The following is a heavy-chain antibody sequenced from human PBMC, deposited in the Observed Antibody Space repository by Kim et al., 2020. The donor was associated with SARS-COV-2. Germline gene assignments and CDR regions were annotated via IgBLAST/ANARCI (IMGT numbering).Heavy chain of an antibody. V-gene: IGHV3-21*01. CDR2: ISTTGTYI. CDR1: KFTFSSFN. J-gene: IGHJ4*02. CDR3: ARDWWGWDPRQERDS. D-gene: IGHD2-15*01. Sequence: GGSLRLSCTASKFTFSSFNMNWVRQAPGKGLEWVSSISTTGTYIYYPDSVKGRFTISRDNAKKSLYLQMNNLRAEDTAVYYCARDWWGWDPRQERDSWGQGALVTVSS.